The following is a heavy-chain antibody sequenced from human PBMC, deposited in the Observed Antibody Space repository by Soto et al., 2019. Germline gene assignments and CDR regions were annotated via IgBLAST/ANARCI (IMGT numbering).Heavy chain of an antibody. J-gene: IGHJ5*02. V-gene: IGHV1-3*01. CDR1: GYTFTSYA. CDR2: INAGNGNT. D-gene: IGHD3-10*01. Sequence: ASVKVSCKASGYTFTSYAMHWVRQAPGQRLEWMGWINAGNGNTRYSQKFQGRVTITRDTSASTAYMELSSLRSEDTAVYYCARVSSGSYYGNWFDPWGQGTLVTVSS. CDR3: ARVSSGSYYGNWFDP.